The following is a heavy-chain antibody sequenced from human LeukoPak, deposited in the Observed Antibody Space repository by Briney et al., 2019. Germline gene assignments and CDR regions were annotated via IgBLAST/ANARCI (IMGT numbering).Heavy chain of an antibody. CDR1: GGSISSYY. CDR3: ASANLRARAFDY. V-gene: IGHV4-59*01. D-gene: IGHD4/OR15-4a*01. Sequence: NPSETLSLTCTVSGGSISSYYWSWIRQPPGKGLEWIGYIYYSGSTNYNPSLKSRVTISVDTSKNQFSLKLSSVTAADTAVYYCASANLRARAFDYWGQGTLVTVSS. CDR2: IYYSGST. J-gene: IGHJ4*02.